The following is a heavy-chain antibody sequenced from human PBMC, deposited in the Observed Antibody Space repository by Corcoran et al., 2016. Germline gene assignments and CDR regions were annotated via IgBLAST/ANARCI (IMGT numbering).Heavy chain of an antibody. D-gene: IGHD6-19*01. V-gene: IGHV4-4*07. CDR3: ARERRGAVAGPDGYFFDY. CDR1: GGSISGSY. J-gene: IGHJ4*02. CDR2: IYSSGST. Sequence: QVQLQESGPGLVKPSETLSLTCTVSGGSISGSYWSWIRQPAGKGLEWIGRIYSSGSTNYNPALTSRVTMSVDTSKNQFSLQLTSVTAADTALYYCARERRGAVAGPDGYFFDYWGQGTLVTVSS.